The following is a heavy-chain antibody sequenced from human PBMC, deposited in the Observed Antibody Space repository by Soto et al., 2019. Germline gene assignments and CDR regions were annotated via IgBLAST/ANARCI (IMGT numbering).Heavy chain of an antibody. V-gene: IGHV1-3*01. CDR1: GFTFTTYA. D-gene: IGHD2-15*01. J-gene: IGHJ4*02. CDR3: ARDRCSGDGNDFDY. CDR2: IHAGNGNT. Sequence: QVQVVQSGAEVKKPGASVKVSCKASGFTFTTYAIHWVRQAPGQRLEWMGWIHAGNGNTKSSQKFQDRLTITRDTSASTAYMEMSSLRSEDSAVYYCARDRCSGDGNDFDYWGQGTLVNVSS.